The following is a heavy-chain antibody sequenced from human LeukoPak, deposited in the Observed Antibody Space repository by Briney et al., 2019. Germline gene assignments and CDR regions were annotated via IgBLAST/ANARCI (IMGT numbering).Heavy chain of an antibody. J-gene: IGHJ4*02. Sequence: PGGSLRLSCAASGFTFSSYSMNWVRQAPGKGLEWVSSISSSSSYIYYADSVKGRFTISRDNAKNSLYLQMNSLRAEDTAVYYCARDFQGPVAARPAYFDYWGQGTLVTVSS. CDR2: ISSSSSYI. D-gene: IGHD6-6*01. V-gene: IGHV3-21*01. CDR1: GFTFSSYS. CDR3: ARDFQGPVAARPAYFDY.